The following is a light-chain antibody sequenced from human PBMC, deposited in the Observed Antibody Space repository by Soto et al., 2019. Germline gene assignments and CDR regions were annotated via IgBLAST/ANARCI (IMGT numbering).Light chain of an antibody. V-gene: IGKV3-15*01. Sequence: EVELTQSPDILSVSPGETATLSCRASQSVRSNLAWYQQKPGQAPRLLIYGASTRATGIPARFSGSGSGREFTLTISSLQSEDFGLYYCQQYKDYVTFGGGTKVEV. CDR1: QSVRSN. CDR3: QQYKDYVT. CDR2: GAS. J-gene: IGKJ4*01.